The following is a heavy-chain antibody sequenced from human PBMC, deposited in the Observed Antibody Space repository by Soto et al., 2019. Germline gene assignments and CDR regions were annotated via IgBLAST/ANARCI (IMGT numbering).Heavy chain of an antibody. CDR2: ISYDGSNK. CDR1: GFTFSSYA. V-gene: IGHV3-30-3*01. D-gene: IGHD5-12*01. J-gene: IGHJ4*02. Sequence: GGSLRLSCAASGFTFSSYAMHWVRQAPGKGLEWVAVISYDGSNKYYADSVKGRFTISRDNSKNTLYLQMNSLRAEDTAVYYCAREDHENPYSIFDYWGQGTLVTVSS. CDR3: AREDHENPYSIFDY.